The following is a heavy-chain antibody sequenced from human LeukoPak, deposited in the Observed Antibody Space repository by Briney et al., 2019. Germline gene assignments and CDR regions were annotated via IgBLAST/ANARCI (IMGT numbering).Heavy chain of an antibody. CDR2: IIPIFGTT. CDR3: ARDLGSRDGYNPPNLFDN. D-gene: IGHD5-24*01. V-gene: IGHV1-69*13. CDR1: GGTFRSYA. Sequence: SVKVSCKASGGTFRSYAISWVRQAPGQGLEWMGGIIPIFGTTNYAQKFQGRVTITADEATSTAYMELSSLRSEDTAVYYCARDLGSRDGYNPPNLFDNWGQGTLVTVSS. J-gene: IGHJ4*02.